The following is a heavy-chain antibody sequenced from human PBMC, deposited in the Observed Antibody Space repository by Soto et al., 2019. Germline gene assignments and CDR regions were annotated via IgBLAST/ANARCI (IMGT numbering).Heavy chain of an antibody. V-gene: IGHV3-15*01. CDR3: TTDPGDPAYCGGDCYSWAFDI. D-gene: IGHD2-21*02. Sequence: GGSLRLSCAASGFTFSNAWMSWVRQAPGKGLEWVGRIKSKTDGGTTDYAAPVKGRFTISRDDSKNTLYLQMNSLKTEDTAVYYCTTDPGDPAYCGGDCYSWAFDIWGQGTMVTVSS. CDR2: IKSKTDGGTT. CDR1: GFTFSNAW. J-gene: IGHJ3*02.